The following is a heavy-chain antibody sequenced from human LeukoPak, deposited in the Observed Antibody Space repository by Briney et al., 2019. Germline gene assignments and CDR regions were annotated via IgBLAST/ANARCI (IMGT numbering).Heavy chain of an antibody. CDR2: IYYSGST. J-gene: IGHJ2*01. D-gene: IGHD5-12*01. CDR1: GGSISSYY. V-gene: IGHV4-59*08. CDR3: ARSPGYSGSPCDL. Sequence: SETLSLTCTVSGGSISSYYWSWIRQPPGKGLEWIGYIYYSGSTNYNPSLKSRVTISVDTSKNQFSLKLSSVIAADTAVYYCARSPGYSGSPCDLGGGGTLVSVSS.